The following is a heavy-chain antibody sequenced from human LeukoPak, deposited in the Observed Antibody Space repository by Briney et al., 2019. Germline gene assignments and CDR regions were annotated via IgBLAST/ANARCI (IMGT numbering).Heavy chain of an antibody. CDR3: ARRPSRSSLYSIDY. Sequence: GESLKISCKGSGYSFTSYWIGWVRQMPGKGLEWMGIIYPGDADTRYSPSFQGQVTISADKSISTAYLQWSSLKASDTAMHYCARRPSRSSLYSIDYWGQGTLVTVSS. CDR1: GYSFTSYW. D-gene: IGHD6-13*01. V-gene: IGHV5-51*01. J-gene: IGHJ4*02. CDR2: IYPGDADT.